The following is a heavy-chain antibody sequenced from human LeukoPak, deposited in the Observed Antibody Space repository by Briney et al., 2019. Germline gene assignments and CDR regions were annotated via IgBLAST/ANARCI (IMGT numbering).Heavy chain of an antibody. CDR2: ISSSSHI. CDR1: GFTFSSYT. D-gene: IGHD2-8*02. Sequence: GGSLRLSCAASGFTFSSYTKKWVRQAPGKGLEWVSSISSSSHIYYADSVKGRFTISRDNAKNSLYLQMNSLRAEDTAVYYCARVVPGTGFFYWGQGTLVTVSS. V-gene: IGHV3-21*01. J-gene: IGHJ4*02. CDR3: ARVVPGTGFFY.